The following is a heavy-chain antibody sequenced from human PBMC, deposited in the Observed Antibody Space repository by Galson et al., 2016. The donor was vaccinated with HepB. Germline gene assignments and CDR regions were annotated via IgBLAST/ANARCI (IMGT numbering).Heavy chain of an antibody. V-gene: IGHV3-21*06. D-gene: IGHD6-13*01. Sequence: SLRLSCAASGFTFSLYNMNWVRQAPGKGLEWVSSISESNTYIYYADSVKGRFAISRDNGNNSLYLQMNSLRAEDTGVYFCASSFSPLGTAAGADYWGQGTLVTVSS. CDR1: GFTFSLYN. CDR2: ISESNTYI. CDR3: ASSFSPLGTAAGADY. J-gene: IGHJ4*02.